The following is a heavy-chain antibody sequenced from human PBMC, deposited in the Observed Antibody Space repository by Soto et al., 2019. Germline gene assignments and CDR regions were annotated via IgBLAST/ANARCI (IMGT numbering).Heavy chain of an antibody. Sequence: FSVNLSRKASVGTFSIYTVSRVRKATGQRLEWMGRIIPILGIANYAQKFQGRVTITADKSTSTAYMELSSLRSEDTAVYYCFVAVVVPAAPLDYYYYMDVWGKGTTVTVSS. J-gene: IGHJ6*03. V-gene: IGHV1-69*02. CDR2: IIPILGIA. CDR3: FVAVVVPAAPLDYYYYMDV. D-gene: IGHD2-2*01. CDR1: VGTFSIYT.